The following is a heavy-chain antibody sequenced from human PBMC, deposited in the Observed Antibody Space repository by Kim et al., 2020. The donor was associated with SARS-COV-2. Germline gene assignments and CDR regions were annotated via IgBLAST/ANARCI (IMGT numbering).Heavy chain of an antibody. D-gene: IGHD6-13*01. CDR2: IYYSGST. J-gene: IGHJ2*01. V-gene: IGHV4-31*03. CDR3: ARDRGSSSWKQRGPYWYFDL. Sequence: SETLSLTCTVSGGSISSGGYYWSWIRQHPGKGLEWIGYIYYSGSTYYNPSLKSRVTISVDTSKNQFSLKLSSVTAADTAVYYCARDRGSSSWKQRGPYWYFDLWGRGTLVTVSS. CDR1: GGSISSGGYY.